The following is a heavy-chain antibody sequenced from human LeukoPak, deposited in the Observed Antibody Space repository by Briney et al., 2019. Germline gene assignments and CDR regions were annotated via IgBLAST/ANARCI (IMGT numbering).Heavy chain of an antibody. J-gene: IGHJ4*02. CDR1: GSTFKRYY. V-gene: IGHV1-2*02. CDR3: ARLRADHFDY. CDR2: INPNSGGT. Sequence: ASVLVSCTATGSTFKRYYIHWVRQAPKKGLEWMGWINPNSGGTNYAQKFQGRVTMTRDTSISTAYMELSRLRSDDTAVYYCARLRADHFDYWGQGTLVTVSS. D-gene: IGHD5-12*01.